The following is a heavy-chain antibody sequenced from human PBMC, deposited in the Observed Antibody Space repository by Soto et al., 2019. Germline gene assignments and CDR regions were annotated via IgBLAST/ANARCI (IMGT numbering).Heavy chain of an antibody. Sequence: QVQLVESGGGLVKPGGSLRLSCAASGFTFSDYHMSWIRQAPGKGLEWVSYISRGGSTLYYADSVKGRCTTSRDNAEKTMYQQMDSLRADDPAVYSCARGIWSPDWFDTWGQGTLVTVSS. D-gene: IGHD3-10*01. CDR2: ISRGGSTL. CDR1: GFTFSDYH. CDR3: ARGIWSPDWFDT. J-gene: IGHJ5*02. V-gene: IGHV3-11*01.